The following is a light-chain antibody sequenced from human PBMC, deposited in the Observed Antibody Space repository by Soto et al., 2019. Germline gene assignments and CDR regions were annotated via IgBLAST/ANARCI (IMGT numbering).Light chain of an antibody. CDR3: SSYTSSSTWV. J-gene: IGLJ3*02. CDR1: SSDVGGYNY. V-gene: IGLV2-14*01. Sequence: QSALTQPASVSGSPGQSITISCTGTSSDVGGYNYVSWYQQQPGKAPKLMIYDVSNRPSGVSNRFSGSKSGNTASLTISGLQAEDDADYYCSSYTSSSTWVFGGGTKLTVL. CDR2: DVS.